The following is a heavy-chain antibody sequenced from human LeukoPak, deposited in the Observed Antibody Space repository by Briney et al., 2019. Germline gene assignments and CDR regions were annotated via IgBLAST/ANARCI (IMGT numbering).Heavy chain of an antibody. V-gene: IGHV3-30*02. D-gene: IGHD3-3*01. CDR2: IRYDGSNK. CDR1: GFTFSSYG. CDR3: ARVVLRFLEWSETNWFDP. Sequence: GGSLRLSCAASGFTFSSYGMHWVRQAPGKGLEWVAFIRYDGSNKYYADSVKGRFTISRDNSKNTLYLQMNSLRVEDTAVYYCARVVLRFLEWSETNWFDPWGQGTLVTVS. J-gene: IGHJ5*02.